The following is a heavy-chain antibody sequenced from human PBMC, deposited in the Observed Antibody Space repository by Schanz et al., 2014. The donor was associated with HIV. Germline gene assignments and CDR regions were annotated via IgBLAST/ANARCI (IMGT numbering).Heavy chain of an antibody. CDR2: ISYDGRNK. J-gene: IGHJ6*02. D-gene: IGHD3-22*01. CDR3: AKDGNWYDSRYRGKGNYYYYYGMDV. CDR1: GFSFNNYG. Sequence: QVQLVESGGGVVQPGRSLRLSCVASGFSFNNYGMHWVRQAPGKGLEWLAVISYDGRNKKFANSVKGRFTISRDNSKNTLYLQIKSLRPEDTAVYYCAKDGNWYDSRYRGKGNYYYYYGMDVWGQGTTVTVSS. V-gene: IGHV3-30*18.